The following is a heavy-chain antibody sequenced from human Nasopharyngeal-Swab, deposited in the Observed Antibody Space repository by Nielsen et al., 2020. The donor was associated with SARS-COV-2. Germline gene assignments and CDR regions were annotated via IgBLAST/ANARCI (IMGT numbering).Heavy chain of an antibody. CDR2: IAHDASNE. CDR1: GFTFSSFG. D-gene: IGHD4-17*01. CDR3: ERDAPAHYGAFY. V-gene: IGHV3-30*03. Sequence: GESLKISCAASGFTFSSFGMHWVRQAPGKGLEWVAFIAHDASNEYYGDSVKGRFSISRDSSKNTLYLQMDSLRGEDTAVYYCERDAPAHYGAFYWGRGTLVTVSS. J-gene: IGHJ4*02.